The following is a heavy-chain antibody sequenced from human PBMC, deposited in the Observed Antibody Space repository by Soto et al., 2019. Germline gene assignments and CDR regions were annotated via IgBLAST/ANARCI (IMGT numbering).Heavy chain of an antibody. CDR3: ARGQLEEGNYDFWSGHYYYYGMDV. V-gene: IGHV4-59*08. D-gene: IGHD3-3*01. CDR1: GGSISSYY. Sequence: SETLSLTCTVSGGSISSYYWSWIRQPPGKGLEWIGYIYYSGSTYYNPSLKSRVTISVDTSKNQFSLKLSSVTAADTAVYYCARGQLEEGNYDFWSGHYYYYGMDVWGQGTTVTVSS. J-gene: IGHJ6*02. CDR2: IYYSGST.